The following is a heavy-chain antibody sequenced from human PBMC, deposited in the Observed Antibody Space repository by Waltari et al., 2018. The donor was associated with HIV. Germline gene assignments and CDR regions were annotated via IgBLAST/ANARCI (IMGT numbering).Heavy chain of an antibody. Sequence: QLQLQESGPGLVKPLETLSLTCPVPSGSISSSSYHWGRIRQPPGKGLEGNGSIYYSGSTYYNPSLKSRVTISIDTSKNQFSLKLSSGTAADTAVYYCATNPRSYYYYFGMNVWGQGTTVTVSS. CDR2: IYYSGST. V-gene: IGHV4-39*07. CDR3: ATNPRSYYYYFGMNV. CDR1: SGSISSSSYH. J-gene: IGHJ6*02.